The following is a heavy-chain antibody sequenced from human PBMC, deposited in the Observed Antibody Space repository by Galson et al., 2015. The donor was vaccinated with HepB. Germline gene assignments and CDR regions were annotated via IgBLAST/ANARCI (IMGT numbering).Heavy chain of an antibody. Sequence: SLSLSCAGSGFTFRNYAMHWVRQAPGKGLEWVSSVSSLGSYTYYADSVKGRFTLYRDNAKNSLYLQMDTLTAEDTAVYYCARAWDYQGLDWFDPWGKGPLVSVSS. V-gene: IGHV3-21*01. J-gene: IGHJ5*02. CDR1: GFTFRNYA. CDR3: ARAWDYQGLDWFDP. CDR2: VSSLGSYT. D-gene: IGHD4/OR15-4a*01.